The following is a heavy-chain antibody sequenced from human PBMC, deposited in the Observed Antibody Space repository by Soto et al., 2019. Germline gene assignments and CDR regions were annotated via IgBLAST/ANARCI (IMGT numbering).Heavy chain of an antibody. CDR3: GRGGGFGELTSRGPDAFDI. CDR1: GFTFGASA. CDR2: IGSKGETYAT. V-gene: IGHV3-73*01. J-gene: IGHJ3*02. Sequence: GGSLRLSCAASGFTFGASALQWVRQASGKGLEWLGRIGSKGETYATAYAASVKGRFTISRDDSKNTTYLQMNSLESEDTAVYFCGRGGGFGELTSRGPDAFDIWGQGTMVTVSS. D-gene: IGHD3-10*01.